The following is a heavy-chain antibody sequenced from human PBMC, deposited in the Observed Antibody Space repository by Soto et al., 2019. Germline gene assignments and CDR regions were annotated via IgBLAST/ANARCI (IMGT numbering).Heavy chain of an antibody. V-gene: IGHV1-18*01. CDR3: AREGRITMVRGVNEAFDI. J-gene: IGHJ3*02. D-gene: IGHD3-10*01. CDR2: ISAYNGNT. CDR1: GYTFTSYG. Sequence: ASVKVSCKASGYTFTSYGISWVRQAPGQGLEWMGWISAYNGNTNYAQKLQGRVTMTTDTSTSTAYMELRSLRSDDTAVYYCAREGRITMVRGVNEAFDIWGQGKMVTVS.